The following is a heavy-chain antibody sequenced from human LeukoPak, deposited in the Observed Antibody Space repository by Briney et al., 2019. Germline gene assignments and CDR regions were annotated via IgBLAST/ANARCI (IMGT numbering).Heavy chain of an antibody. V-gene: IGHV3-74*01. CDR3: AREEAAEGYYLDY. Sequence: PGGSLRLSCAASRFTFNAYWMHWVRQAPGKGLVWVSHINPDGSTTIYADSVKGRFTISRDNSKNTLYLQMNSLRAEDTAVYYCAREEAAEGYYLDYWGQGTLVTVSS. CDR2: INPDGSTT. J-gene: IGHJ4*02. D-gene: IGHD6-13*01. CDR1: RFTFNAYW.